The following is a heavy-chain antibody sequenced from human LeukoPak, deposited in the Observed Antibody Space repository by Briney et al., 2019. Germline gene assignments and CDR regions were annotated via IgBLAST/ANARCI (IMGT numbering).Heavy chain of an antibody. V-gene: IGHV4-59*01. CDR2: IYYSGST. J-gene: IGHJ6*02. CDR3: ARVSDYVWGSYRYQDDYGWDV. D-gene: IGHD3-16*02. CDR1: GGSISSYY. Sequence: PSETLSLTCTDSGGSISSYYWSWIRQPPGKGLEWIGYIYYSGSTNYNPSLKSRVTISVDTSKNQFSLKLSSVTAADTAVYYCARVSDYVWGSYRYQDDYGWDVWGQGTTVTVSS.